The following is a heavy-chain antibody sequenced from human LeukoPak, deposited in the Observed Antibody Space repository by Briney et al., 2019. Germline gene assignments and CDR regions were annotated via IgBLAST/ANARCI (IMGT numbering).Heavy chain of an antibody. CDR1: RFIFSDYY. V-gene: IGHV3-11*01. CDR3: ARHSADRGAFFDY. J-gene: IGHJ4*02. D-gene: IGHD2-2*01. Sequence: GGSLRLSCAASRFIFSDYYMSWIRQAPGKGLEWVSYISNSGSTIYYADSVKGRFTISRDNARNSLYLQMNSLRADDMAVYYCARHSADRGAFFDYWGQGTLVAVSS. CDR2: ISNSGSTI.